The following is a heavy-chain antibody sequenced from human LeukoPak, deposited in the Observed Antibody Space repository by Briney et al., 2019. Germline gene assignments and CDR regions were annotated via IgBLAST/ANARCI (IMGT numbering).Heavy chain of an antibody. CDR3: AKDSNWLFPRDVDY. CDR2: ISGSGGST. J-gene: IGHJ4*02. V-gene: IGHV3-23*01. D-gene: IGHD3-9*01. Sequence: GRSLRLSCAASGFTFSSFAMSWVRQAPGKGLEWVSAISGSGGSTYYADSVKGRFTISRDNSKNTLYLQMNSLRAEDTAVYYCAKDSNWLFPRDVDYWGQGTPVTVSS. CDR1: GFTFSSFA.